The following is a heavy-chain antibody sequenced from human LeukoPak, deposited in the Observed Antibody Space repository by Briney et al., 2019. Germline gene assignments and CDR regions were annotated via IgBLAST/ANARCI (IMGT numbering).Heavy chain of an antibody. J-gene: IGHJ4*02. CDR3: ARGRDGYKY. Sequence: GGSLRLSRAASGFTFSDYYTSWIRQAPGKGLEWLSYISSRGKTTHFADSVKGRFSVSRDNTNNTLYVQMNSLRAEDTAVYFCARGRDGYKYWGQGTLVTVSS. D-gene: IGHD5-24*01. V-gene: IGHV3-11*01. CDR1: GFTFSDYY. CDR2: ISSRGKTT.